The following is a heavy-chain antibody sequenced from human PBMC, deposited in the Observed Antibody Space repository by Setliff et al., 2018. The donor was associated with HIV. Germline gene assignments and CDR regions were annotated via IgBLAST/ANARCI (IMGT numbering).Heavy chain of an antibody. V-gene: IGHV4-34*01. D-gene: IGHD2-15*01. J-gene: IGHJ3*01. Sequence: LPETLSLTCAVYVDSFSPFYWTWIRQSPGKRLEWIGEVNHNGATKSNPPLKSRVILSVDTSKNQFSLNLTSVTATDTGLYYCARGGALPEGDGFDVWSRGKMVTVSS. CDR1: VDSFSPFY. CDR3: ARGGALPEGDGFDV. CDR2: VNHNGAT.